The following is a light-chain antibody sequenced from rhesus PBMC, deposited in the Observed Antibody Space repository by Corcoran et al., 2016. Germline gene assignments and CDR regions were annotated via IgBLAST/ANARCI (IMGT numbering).Light chain of an antibody. Sequence: DIQMTQSPSSLSASVGDRVTITCRASQGISSWLAWYQKKPGKAPKLLIIKASSLQSGVPSRFSGSGSGTDFTLTISSLQPEDFATYYCQQYNSAPPTFGGGTKVEIK. CDR2: KAS. CDR1: QGISSW. J-gene: IGKJ4*01. V-gene: IGKV1-21*01. CDR3: QQYNSAPPT.